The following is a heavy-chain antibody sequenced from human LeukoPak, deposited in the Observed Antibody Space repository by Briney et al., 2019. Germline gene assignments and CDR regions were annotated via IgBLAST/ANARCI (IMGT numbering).Heavy chain of an antibody. CDR3: AKSRNYGSGSYLVY. D-gene: IGHD3-10*01. V-gene: IGHV3-74*01. CDR1: GFTFSSYW. J-gene: IGHJ4*02. Sequence: GGSLRLSCAASGFTFSSYWMHWVRQAPGKGLVWVSRINSDGSTTTDADSVKGRFTISRDNSKNSLYLQMNSLRTEDTSLYYCAKSRNYGSGSYLVYWGPGTLVTVSS. CDR2: INSDGSTT.